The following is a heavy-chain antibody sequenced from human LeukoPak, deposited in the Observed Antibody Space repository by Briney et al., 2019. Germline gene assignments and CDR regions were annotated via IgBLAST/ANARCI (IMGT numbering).Heavy chain of an antibody. CDR3: AGSLWFGDSGWFDP. CDR1: GFTFSSYS. CDR2: ISSSSSYI. J-gene: IGHJ5*02. Sequence: PGGSLRLSCAASGFTFSSYSMNRVRQAPGKGLEWVSSISSSSSYIYYADSVKGRFTISRDNAKDSLYLQMNSLRAEDTAVYYCAGSLWFGDSGWFDPWGQGTLVTVSS. V-gene: IGHV3-21*01. D-gene: IGHD3-10*01.